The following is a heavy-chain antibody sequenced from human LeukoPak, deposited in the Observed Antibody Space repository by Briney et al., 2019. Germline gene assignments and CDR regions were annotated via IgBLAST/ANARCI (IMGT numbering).Heavy chain of an antibody. Sequence: GGSLRLSCAASGFTFSSYSMNWVRQAPGKGLEWGSSISSSSSYIYYADSVKGRFTISRDNAKNSLYLQMNSLRAEDTAVYYCARNTMIVVTDAFDIWGQGTMVTVSS. CDR2: ISSSSSYI. V-gene: IGHV3-21*01. J-gene: IGHJ3*02. D-gene: IGHD3-22*01. CDR1: GFTFSSYS. CDR3: ARNTMIVVTDAFDI.